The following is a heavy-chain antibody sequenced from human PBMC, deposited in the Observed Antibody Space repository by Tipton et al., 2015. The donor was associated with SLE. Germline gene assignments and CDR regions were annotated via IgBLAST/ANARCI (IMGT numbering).Heavy chain of an antibody. CDR1: GASISSFY. J-gene: IGHJ6*02. CDR2: VYATGTT. V-gene: IGHV4-4*07. D-gene: IGHD3-9*01. CDR3: ARGSPGRSEGHYKDYHYGIDV. Sequence: LRLSCTVSGASISSFYWTWIRQPAGKGLEWFGRVYATGTTNYNPSLKSRVTMSIDTSNNQFSLKLISVAAADTAVYYCARGSPGRSEGHYKDYHYGIDVWGQGTMVTVSS.